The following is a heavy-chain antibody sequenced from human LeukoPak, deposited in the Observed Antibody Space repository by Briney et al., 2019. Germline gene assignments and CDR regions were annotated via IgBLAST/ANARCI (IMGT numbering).Heavy chain of an antibody. V-gene: IGHV1-24*01. D-gene: IGHD1-26*01. CDR2: FDPEDGET. J-gene: IGHJ3*02. CDR3: ARGGKSGSYELHDAFDI. CDR1: GYTLTELS. Sequence: GASVKVSCKVSGYTLTELSMHWVRQAPGKGLEWMGGFDPEDGETIYAQKFQGRVTITRNTSISTAYMELSSLRSEGTAVYYCARGGKSGSYELHDAFDIWGQGTMVTVSS.